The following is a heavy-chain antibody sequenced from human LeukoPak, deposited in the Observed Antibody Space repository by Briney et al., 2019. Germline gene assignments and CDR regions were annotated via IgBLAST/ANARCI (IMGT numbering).Heavy chain of an antibody. CDR3: ARRTPKWLADSGAFDI. D-gene: IGHD6-19*01. CDR1: GGSISSYY. Sequence: SETLSLTCTVSGGSISSYYWSWIRQPPGKGLEWIGYIYYSGSTNYNPSLKSRVTISVDTSKSQFSLKLSSVTAADTAVYYCARRTPKWLADSGAFDIWGQGTMVTVSS. V-gene: IGHV4-59*01. J-gene: IGHJ3*02. CDR2: IYYSGST.